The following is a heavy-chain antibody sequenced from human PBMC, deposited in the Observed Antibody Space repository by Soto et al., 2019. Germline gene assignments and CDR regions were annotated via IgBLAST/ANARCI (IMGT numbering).Heavy chain of an antibody. Sequence: VQLVESGGGLVKPGGSLRLSCAASGFSFSNAWMNWVPQAPGKGLEWVGRIKRKIDGEATDYAAPVKGRFTVLREASKSALYLQMNSLKGDDTAVYYCTTGSVEGVWGQGTTVTVS. J-gene: IGHJ6*02. CDR1: GFSFSNAW. V-gene: IGHV3-15*07. D-gene: IGHD2-15*01. CDR3: TTGSVEGV. CDR2: IKRKIDGEAT.